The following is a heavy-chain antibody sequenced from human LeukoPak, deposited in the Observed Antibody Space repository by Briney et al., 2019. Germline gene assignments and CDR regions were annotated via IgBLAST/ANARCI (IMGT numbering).Heavy chain of an antibody. D-gene: IGHD1-1*01. CDR1: GGTFSSYA. CDR2: IIPILGIA. CDR3: AREKSLEPVDY. J-gene: IGHJ4*02. V-gene: IGHV1-69*04. Sequence: ASVKVSYKASGGTFSSYAISWVRQAPGQGLEWMGRIIPILGIANYAQKFQGRVTITADKSTSTAYMELSSLRFEDTAVYYCAREKSLEPVDYWGQGTLVTVSS.